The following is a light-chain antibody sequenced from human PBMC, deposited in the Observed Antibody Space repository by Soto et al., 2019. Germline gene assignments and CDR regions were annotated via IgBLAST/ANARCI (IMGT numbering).Light chain of an antibody. Sequence: EVVMTQSPATLSVSPGERATLSCRASQSVSINLAWYQQKPGQAPRLLIFGASTRAPGIPARFSVSGSGTESTLTISSLQSEDFAVYYCHQYNNWPPWTFGQGTKVEIK. V-gene: IGKV3-15*01. CDR2: GAS. CDR3: HQYNNWPPWT. J-gene: IGKJ1*01. CDR1: QSVSIN.